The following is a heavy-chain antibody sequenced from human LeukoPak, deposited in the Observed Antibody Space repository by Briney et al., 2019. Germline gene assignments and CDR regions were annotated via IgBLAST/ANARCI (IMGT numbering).Heavy chain of an antibody. CDR1: GFTFSNYD. CDR2: ITGSGGST. D-gene: IGHD1-26*01. J-gene: IGHJ2*01. CDR3: AKGNWGERLDWYFDL. Sequence: GGSLRLSCAASGFTFSNYDMSWVRQAPGSGLEWVSGITGSGGSTYYADSVKGPFTVSRDNSKTTLYLQMNSLRAEDTAVYYCAKGNWGERLDWYFDLWGRGTLVTVSS. V-gene: IGHV3-23*01.